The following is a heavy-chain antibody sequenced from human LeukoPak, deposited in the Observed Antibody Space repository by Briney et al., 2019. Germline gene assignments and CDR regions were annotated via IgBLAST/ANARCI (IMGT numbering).Heavy chain of an antibody. CDR2: IYPGDSDA. CDR3: ARPLGYYDSSGYYWYFDL. D-gene: IGHD3-22*01. J-gene: IGHJ2*01. Sequence: GESLKISCKGSGYSFNSYWIGWVRQMPGKGLKWMGIIYPGDSDARYSPSFQGQVTISADKSISTAYLQWSSLKASDTAMYYCARPLGYYDSSGYYWYFDLWGRGTLVAVSS. CDR1: GYSFNSYW. V-gene: IGHV5-51*01.